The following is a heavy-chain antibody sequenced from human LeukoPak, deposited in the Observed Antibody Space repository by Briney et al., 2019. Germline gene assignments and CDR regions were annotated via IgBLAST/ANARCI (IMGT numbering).Heavy chain of an antibody. V-gene: IGHV1-18*01. Sequence: ASVKVSCKASGYTFTSYGISWVRQAPGQGLEWMGWISAYDGDTNYAQKFQGRVSMTTDTSTSTAYMELKTLRSDDTAVYYCARRRIAVTSTPDYWGQGTLVTVSS. D-gene: IGHD6-19*01. CDR3: ARRRIAVTSTPDY. CDR2: ISAYDGDT. J-gene: IGHJ4*02. CDR1: GYTFTSYG.